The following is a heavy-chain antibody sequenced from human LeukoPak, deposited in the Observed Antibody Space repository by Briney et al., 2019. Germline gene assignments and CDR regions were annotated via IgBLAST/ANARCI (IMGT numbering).Heavy chain of an antibody. CDR3: ATRVAPS. D-gene: IGHD2-21*01. V-gene: IGHV3-7*03. Sequence: GGSLRLSCEGSAFIFSGHWMNWVRQAPGKGLEWVANIKEDGSEKYYVDSVKGRFTISRDNAKNSLYLQMNSLRAEDTAVYYCATRVAPSWGQGALVTVSS. CDR2: IKEDGSEK. CDR1: AFIFSGHW. J-gene: IGHJ5*02.